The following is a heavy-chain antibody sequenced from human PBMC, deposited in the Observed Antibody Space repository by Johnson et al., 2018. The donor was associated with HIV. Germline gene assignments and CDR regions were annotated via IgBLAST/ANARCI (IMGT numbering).Heavy chain of an antibody. CDR2: ISSSGTSV. CDR1: GFNVSSNY. D-gene: IGHD3-22*01. V-gene: IGHV3-11*04. CDR3: AKGQSSGYPKDAFDI. Sequence: VQLVESGGGLVQPGGSLRLSCAASGFNVSSNYMSWIRQAPGKGLEWVSYISSSGTSVYYADSVKGRFSISRDNAKHSLYLQMNSLRTEDTAMYYCAKGQSSGYPKDAFDIWGRGTIVIVSS. J-gene: IGHJ3*02.